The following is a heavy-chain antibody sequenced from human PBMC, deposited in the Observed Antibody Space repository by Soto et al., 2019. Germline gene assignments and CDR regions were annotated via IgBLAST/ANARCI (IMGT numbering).Heavy chain of an antibody. CDR2: ISAYNGNT. J-gene: IGHJ6*03. Sequence: ASVKVSCKASGYTFTSYGISWVRQARGQGLEWMGWISAYNGNTNYAQKLQGRVTMTTDTSTSTAYMELRSLRSDDTAVYYCARVGYDILTGYYLSYYYCYYMDVWGKGTTVTVSS. CDR3: ARVGYDILTGYYLSYYYCYYMDV. D-gene: IGHD3-9*01. V-gene: IGHV1-18*01. CDR1: GYTFTSYG.